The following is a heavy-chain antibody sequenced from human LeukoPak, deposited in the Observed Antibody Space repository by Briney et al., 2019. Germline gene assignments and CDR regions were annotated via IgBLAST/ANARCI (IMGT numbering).Heavy chain of an antibody. J-gene: IGHJ6*03. Sequence: SETLSRTCTVSGGSISGNYWNWIRQPAGEGLQWIGRIYTSGTTNYNPSLKSRVTMSVDTSKTQFSLKLSSVTAADTAVYYCARGDYYYYMDVWGKGTTVTVSS. V-gene: IGHV4-4*07. CDR3: ARGDYYYYMDV. CDR2: IYTSGTT. CDR1: GGSISGNY.